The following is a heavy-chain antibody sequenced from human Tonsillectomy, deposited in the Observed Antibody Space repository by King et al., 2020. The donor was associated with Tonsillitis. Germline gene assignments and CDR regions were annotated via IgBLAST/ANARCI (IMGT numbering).Heavy chain of an antibody. CDR2: ISYDGSNK. CDR3: AKGTDYDFWNGYYYDFYYYAMDV. D-gene: IGHD3-3*01. Sequence: VQLVESGGGVVQPGGSLRLSCAASGFTFSSCGMHWVRQAPGKGLEWVAVISYDGSNKYYADSVQGRFTISRDNSKNTLYLQMNSLRGEDTAVYYCAKGTDYDFWNGYYYDFYYYAMDVWGQGTTVTVSS. CDR1: GFTFSSCG. J-gene: IGHJ6*02. V-gene: IGHV3-30*18.